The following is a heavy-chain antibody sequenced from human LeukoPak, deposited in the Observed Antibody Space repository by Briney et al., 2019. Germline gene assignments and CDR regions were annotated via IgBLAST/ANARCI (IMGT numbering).Heavy chain of an antibody. CDR3: ARDLYGGTSATFDY. CDR1: GGTFSSYT. J-gene: IGHJ4*02. CDR2: IIPIFGTA. Sequence: SVKVSCKASGGTFSSYTISWVRQAPGQGLEWMGGIIPIFGTANYAQKFQGRVTIAADESTSTAYMELSSLRSEDTAVYYCARDLYGGTSATFDYWGQGTLVTVSS. V-gene: IGHV1-69*13. D-gene: IGHD4-23*01.